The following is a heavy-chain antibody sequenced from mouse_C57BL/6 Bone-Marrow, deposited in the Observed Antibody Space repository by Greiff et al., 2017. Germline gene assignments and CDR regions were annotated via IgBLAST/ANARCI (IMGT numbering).Heavy chain of an antibody. Sequence: VQLKESEGGLVQPGSSMKLSCTASGFTFSYYYMAWVRQVPEKGLEWVANINYDGSSTYYLHSLKSRFIISRENAKNMLYLQVSSLTSEDTATYYCARDGYYGSDYWGQGTTLTVSS. J-gene: IGHJ2*01. V-gene: IGHV5-16*01. CDR1: GFTFSYYY. CDR2: INYDGSST. CDR3: ARDGYYGSDY. D-gene: IGHD1-1*01.